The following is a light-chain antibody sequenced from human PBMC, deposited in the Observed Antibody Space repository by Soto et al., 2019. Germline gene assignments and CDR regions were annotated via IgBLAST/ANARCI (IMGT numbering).Light chain of an antibody. CDR1: SSNIGSNY. J-gene: IGLJ2*01. V-gene: IGLV1-47*01. CDR2: RNN. CDR3: AAWDDSLSGSGV. Sequence: QSVLTQPPSASGTPGQRVTISCSGSSSNIGSNYVYWYQQLPGTAPKLLIYRNNQRPSGVPDRFSGSKSGTSASLAISGLRSEYEADYYCAAWDDSLSGSGVFGGGTKLTVL.